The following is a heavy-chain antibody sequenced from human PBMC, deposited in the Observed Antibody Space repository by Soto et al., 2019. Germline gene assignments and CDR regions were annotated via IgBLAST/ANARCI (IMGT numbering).Heavy chain of an antibody. CDR2: ISYDGSNK. CDR3: ARGGSPIVVVTATTTPYFDY. Sequence: QVQLVESGGGVVQPGRSLRLSCAASGFTFSSYAMHWVRQAPGKGLEWGAVISYDGSNKYYADSVKGRFTISRDNSKNTLYLQMNSLRAEDTAVYYCARGGSPIVVVTATTTPYFDYWGQGTLVTVSS. V-gene: IGHV3-30-3*01. D-gene: IGHD2-21*02. J-gene: IGHJ4*02. CDR1: GFTFSSYA.